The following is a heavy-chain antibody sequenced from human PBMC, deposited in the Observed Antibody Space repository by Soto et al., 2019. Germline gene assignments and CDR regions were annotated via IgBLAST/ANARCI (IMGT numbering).Heavy chain of an antibody. CDR2: ISSSSSII. Sequence: NGIEWISYISSSSSIIYYADSVKGIFTICRDNAKNSLYLRMHCLRAEDGVVYYCEGHPGSREQIGLLEIWGNGTLVT. J-gene: IGHJ4*01. D-gene: IGHD1-1*01. V-gene: IGHV3-48*01. CDR3: EGHPGSREQIGLLEI.